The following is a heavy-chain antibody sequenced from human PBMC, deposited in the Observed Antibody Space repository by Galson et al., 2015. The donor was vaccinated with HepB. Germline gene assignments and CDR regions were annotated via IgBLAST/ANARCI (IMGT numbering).Heavy chain of an antibody. CDR1: GFTVSSNY. CDR2: IYSGGST. CDR3: AREFDYGDKTYY. D-gene: IGHD4-23*01. J-gene: IGHJ4*02. V-gene: IGHV3-66*01. Sequence: SLRLSCAASGFTVSSNYMSWVRQAPGKGLEWVSVIYSGGSTYYADSVKGRFTISRDNSKNTLYLQMNSLRAEDTAVYYCAREFDYGDKTYYWGQGTLVTVSS.